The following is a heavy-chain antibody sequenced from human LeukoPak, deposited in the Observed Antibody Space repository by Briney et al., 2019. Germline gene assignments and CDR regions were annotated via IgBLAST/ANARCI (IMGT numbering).Heavy chain of an antibody. CDR3: ASDGAYQPPRY. V-gene: IGHV1-46*01. CDR1: GGTFSSYA. J-gene: IGHJ4*02. Sequence: ASVKVSCKASGGTFSSYAISWVRQAPGQGLEWMGIINPSGGSTNYAQKFQDRVTLTSDTSTSTAYMDLSSLRFEDTAVYYCASDGAYQPPRYWGQGTLVTVSS. CDR2: INPSGGST. D-gene: IGHD2-2*01.